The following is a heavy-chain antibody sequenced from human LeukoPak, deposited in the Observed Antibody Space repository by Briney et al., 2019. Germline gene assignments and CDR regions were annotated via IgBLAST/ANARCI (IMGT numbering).Heavy chain of an antibody. Sequence: GGSLRLSCAASGFTFSSYEMNWVRQAPGKGLEWVSYISSSGSTIYYADSVKGRFTISRDNAKNSLYLQMNSLRAEDTAVYYCARDLAGYCSSTSCYRDAFDIWGQGTMVTVPS. D-gene: IGHD2-2*02. CDR1: GFTFSSYE. CDR3: ARDLAGYCSSTSCYRDAFDI. CDR2: ISSSGSTI. V-gene: IGHV3-48*03. J-gene: IGHJ3*02.